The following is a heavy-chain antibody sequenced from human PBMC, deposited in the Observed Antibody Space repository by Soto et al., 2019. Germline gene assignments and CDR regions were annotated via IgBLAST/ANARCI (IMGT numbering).Heavy chain of an antibody. CDR1: GFTFSSYA. CDR2: ISGSGGST. D-gene: IGHD2-2*01. V-gene: IGHV3-23*01. J-gene: IGHJ4*02. Sequence: TGGSLRLSCAASGFTFSSYAMSWVRQAPGKGLEWVSAISGSGGSTYYADSVKGRFTISRDNSKNTLYLQMNSLRAEDTSVYYCAKGGYCSSTTCYDDFDYWGQGTLVTVSS. CDR3: AKGGYCSSTTCYDDFDY.